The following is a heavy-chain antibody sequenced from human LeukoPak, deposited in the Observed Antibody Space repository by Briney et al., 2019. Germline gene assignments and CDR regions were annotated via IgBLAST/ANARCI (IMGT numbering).Heavy chain of an antibody. Sequence: GRSLRLSCAASGFNFCSYGMHWVRQAPGKGLEWVTSIWFDGSNIHYADSVKGRVIISRDNSKSALYLQMNSLRAEDTAIYYCARDSLPMAVTGPFDHWGQGALVTVSS. D-gene: IGHD6-19*01. CDR1: GFNFCSYG. V-gene: IGHV3-33*01. CDR2: IWFDGSNI. CDR3: ARDSLPMAVTGPFDH. J-gene: IGHJ4*02.